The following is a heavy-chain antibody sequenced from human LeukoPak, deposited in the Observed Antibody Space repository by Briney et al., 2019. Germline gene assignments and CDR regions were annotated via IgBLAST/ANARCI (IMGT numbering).Heavy chain of an antibody. CDR1: GFSFSTYS. D-gene: IGHD6-25*01. J-gene: IGHJ4*02. CDR2: ISSSSTYI. CDR3: ARDDLAAATVFDY. Sequence: GGSLRLSCAASGFSFSTYSMNWVRQAPGKGLEWVSSISSSSTYIYYADSVKGRFTISRDNAKNSLYLQMNSLRAEDTAVYYCARDDLAAATVFDYWGQGTLVTVSS. V-gene: IGHV3-21*01.